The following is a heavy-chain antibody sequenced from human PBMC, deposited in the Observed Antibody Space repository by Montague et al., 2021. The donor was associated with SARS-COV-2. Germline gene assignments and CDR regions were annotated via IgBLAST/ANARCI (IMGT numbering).Heavy chain of an antibody. J-gene: IGHJ4*02. D-gene: IGHD5-18*01. V-gene: IGHV4-30-2*01. CDR2: MYHSGTT. CDR1: GGSISSAGYA. CDR3: ARVVSVPLTRGYSYGHLTSTTGSNYCDY. Sequence: TLSLTCAVSGGSISSAGYAWSWIRQPPGKGLEWIGYMYHSGTTXYNPSLKSRVTISVDRSKNQFSLKLTSVTAADTAVYDCARVVSVPLTRGYSYGHLTSTTGSNYCDYWGQGTLVTVSS.